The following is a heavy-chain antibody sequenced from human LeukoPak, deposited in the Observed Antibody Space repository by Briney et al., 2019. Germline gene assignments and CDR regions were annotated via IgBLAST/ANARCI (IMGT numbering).Heavy chain of an antibody. V-gene: IGHV4-39*07. CDR3: ARGAGAGDTYYYYMDV. Sequence: SETLSLTCTVSGGSISSSSYYWGWIRQPPGKGLEWIGSIYYSGSTYYNPSLKSRVTISVDTSKNQFSLKLSSVTAADTAVYYCARGAGAGDTYYYYMDVWGKGTTVTVSS. D-gene: IGHD7-27*01. CDR1: GGSISSSSYY. J-gene: IGHJ6*03. CDR2: IYYSGST.